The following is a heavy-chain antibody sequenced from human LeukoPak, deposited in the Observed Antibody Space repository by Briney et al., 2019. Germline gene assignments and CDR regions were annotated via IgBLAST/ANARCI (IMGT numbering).Heavy chain of an antibody. CDR2: TIPILGIA. V-gene: IGHV1-69*02. J-gene: IGHJ3*02. CDR1: GGTFSSYT. CDR3: ASCYGPDAFDI. Sequence: ASVKVSCKASGGTFSSYTISWVRQAPGQGLEWMGRTIPILGIANYAQKFQGRVTITADKSTSTAYMELSSLRSEDTAVYYCASCYGPDAFDIWGQGTMVTVSS. D-gene: IGHD5-18*01.